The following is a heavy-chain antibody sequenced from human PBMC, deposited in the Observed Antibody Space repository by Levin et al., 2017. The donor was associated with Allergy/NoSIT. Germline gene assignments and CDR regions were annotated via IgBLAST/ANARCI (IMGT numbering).Heavy chain of an antibody. J-gene: IGHJ6*03. CDR3: AKMPGLNYGDYEHYYYYYMDV. CDR1: GFTFSSYA. D-gene: IGHD4-17*01. V-gene: IGHV3-23*01. CDR2: ISGSGGST. Sequence: SCAASGFTFSSYAMSWVRQAPGKGLEWVSAISGSGGSTYYADSVKGRFTISRDNSKNTLYLQMNSLRAEDTAVYYCAKMPGLNYGDYEHYYYYYMDVWGKGTTVTVSS.